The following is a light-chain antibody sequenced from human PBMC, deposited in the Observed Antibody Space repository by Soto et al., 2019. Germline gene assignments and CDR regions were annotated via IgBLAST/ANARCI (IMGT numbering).Light chain of an antibody. CDR1: SSDVGGYNY. Sequence: QSALTPPRSVSGSPGQSVTISCTGTSSDVGGYNYVSWYQQHPGKAPKLMIHDVSKRPSGVPDRFSGSKSGNTASLTISGLQAEDEADYYCCSYAGSYTWVFGTGTKLTV. CDR3: CSYAGSYTWV. V-gene: IGLV2-11*01. J-gene: IGLJ1*01. CDR2: DVS.